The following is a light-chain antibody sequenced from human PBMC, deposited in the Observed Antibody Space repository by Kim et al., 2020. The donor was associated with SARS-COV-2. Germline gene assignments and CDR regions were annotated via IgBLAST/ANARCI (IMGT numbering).Light chain of an antibody. V-gene: IGKV3-11*01. Sequence: VSPGERVTVSCGASQSISSYLAWYQQRPGQAPRLLIYDASNRATGIPARFSGSGSGTDFTLTISSLEPEDFAVYYCQQRRNWPLTFGGGTKVDIK. J-gene: IGKJ4*01. CDR2: DAS. CDR1: QSISSY. CDR3: QQRRNWPLT.